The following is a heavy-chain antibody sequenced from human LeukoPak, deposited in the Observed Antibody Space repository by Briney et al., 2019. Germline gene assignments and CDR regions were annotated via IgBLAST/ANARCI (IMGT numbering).Heavy chain of an antibody. Sequence: SGRSLRLSCAASGSTFDDYAMHWVRQAPGKGLEWVSGISWNSGSIGYADSVKGRFTISRDNAKNSLYLQMNSLRAEDTALYYCAKGFRPNWSSGYVTYFDYWGQGTLVTVSS. J-gene: IGHJ4*02. CDR1: GSTFDDYA. D-gene: IGHD3-22*01. CDR3: AKGFRPNWSSGYVTYFDY. V-gene: IGHV3-9*01. CDR2: ISWNSGSI.